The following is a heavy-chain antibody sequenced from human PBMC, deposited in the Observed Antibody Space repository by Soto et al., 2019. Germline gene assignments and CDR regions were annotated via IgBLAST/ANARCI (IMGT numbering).Heavy chain of an antibody. CDR3: AKESRWLVHNWFDP. CDR2: ISYDGSNK. V-gene: IGHV3-30*18. Sequence: GGSLRLSCAASGFTFSSYGMHWVRQAPGKGLEWVAVISYDGSNKYYADSVKGRFTISRDNSKNTLYLQMNSLRAEDTAVYYCAKESRWLVHNWFDPWGQGTLVTVSS. D-gene: IGHD6-19*01. J-gene: IGHJ5*02. CDR1: GFTFSSYG.